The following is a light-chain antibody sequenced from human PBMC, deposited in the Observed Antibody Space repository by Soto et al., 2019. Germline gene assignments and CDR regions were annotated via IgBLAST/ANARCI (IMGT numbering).Light chain of an antibody. J-gene: IGKJ5*01. CDR3: QQYNNWPPIT. CDR1: QSVTSN. CDR2: AAS. V-gene: IGKV3D-15*01. Sequence: VLTHSPVTLAVTPGEVATLSCWASQSVTSNLAWYQQKRGQAPRLLIYAASTRATGVPARFSGGGSGTEFTLTISSLQSEDFAVYYCQQYNNWPPITFGQGTRLEIK.